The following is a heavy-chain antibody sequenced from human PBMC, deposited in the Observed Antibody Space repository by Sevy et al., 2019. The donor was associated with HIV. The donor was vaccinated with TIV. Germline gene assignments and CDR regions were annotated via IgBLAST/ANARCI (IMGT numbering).Heavy chain of an antibody. CDR1: GGSITSLY. CDR2: IYYNGHI. Sequence: SETLSLTCTVSGGSITSLYWNWIWQPPGKGLEWIANIYYNGHINYNPSLKSRVTLSLDTPKNQFSLRLSSVTAADTAMYYCAGENAWGRGYSWGQGTLVTVSS. CDR3: AGENAWGRGYS. D-gene: IGHD1-26*01. V-gene: IGHV4-59*08. J-gene: IGHJ4*02.